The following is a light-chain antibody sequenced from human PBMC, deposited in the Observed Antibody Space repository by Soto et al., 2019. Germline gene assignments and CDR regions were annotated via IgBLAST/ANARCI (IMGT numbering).Light chain of an antibody. V-gene: IGLV2-14*01. Sequence: QSALTQPASVSGSPGQSITISCTGTSSDVGGYNYVSWYQQHPGKAPKVMIYDVSNRPSGVSNRFSGSKSDNTASLTISGLQAEDEADYYCSSYTSSSTLVVFGGGTKLTVL. J-gene: IGLJ2*01. CDR3: SSYTSSSTLVV. CDR2: DVS. CDR1: SSDVGGYNY.